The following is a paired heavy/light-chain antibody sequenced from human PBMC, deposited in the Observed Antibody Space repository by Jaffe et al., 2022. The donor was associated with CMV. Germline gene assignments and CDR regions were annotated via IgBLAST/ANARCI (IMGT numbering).Light chain of an antibody. J-gene: IGKJ1*01. Sequence: EIVLTQSPGTLSLSPGERATLSCRASQTVSNTYLAWYQQKPGQAPRLLIYSASYRATGIPDRFSGSGSGTDFTLTISRLEPEDFAVYYCQQFGSSPRTFGQGTKVEIK. CDR2: SAS. CDR1: QTVSNTY. V-gene: IGKV3-20*01. CDR3: QQFGSSPRT.
Heavy chain of an antibody. CDR2: ISGSGGST. D-gene: IGHD4-17*01. CDR3: TKGKVPVTTNTAFDI. Sequence: EVQLVESGGGLVQPGGSLRLSCAVSGFTFSNYAMSWVRQAPGKGLEWVSVISGSGGSTYYADSVKGRFTISRDNSKNTMYLQMNSLRAEDTAVYYCTKGKVPVTTNTAFDIWGQGTMVTVSS. J-gene: IGHJ3*02. CDR1: GFTFSNYA. V-gene: IGHV3-23*04.